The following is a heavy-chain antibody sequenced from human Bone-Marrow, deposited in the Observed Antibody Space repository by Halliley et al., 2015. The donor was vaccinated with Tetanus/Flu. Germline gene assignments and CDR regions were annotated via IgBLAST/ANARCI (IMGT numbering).Heavy chain of an antibody. CDR2: IKSKTDGGTT. J-gene: IGHJ4*02. Sequence: GPIKSKTDGGTTDYAAPVKGRFTISRDDSKNPLYLQMNSLKTEDTAVYYCPTSIPRLGELGGEWGQGTLVTVSS. V-gene: IGHV3-15*07. D-gene: IGHD3-16*01. CDR3: PTSIPRLGELGGE.